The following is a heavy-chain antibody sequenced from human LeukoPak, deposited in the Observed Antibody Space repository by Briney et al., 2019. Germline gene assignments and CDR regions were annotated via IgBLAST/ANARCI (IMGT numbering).Heavy chain of an antibody. V-gene: IGHV3-23*01. CDR1: GFTFGTYA. CDR3: ATARARSYRLFDY. CDR2: ISGSSDYT. Sequence: GGSLRLSCAASGFTFGTYAMSWVRQAPGKGLEWVSAISGSSDYTFYADSVKGRFTISRDNSKNTLYLQMSSLGAEDTAVYYCATARARSYRLFDYWGQGTLVTVSS. J-gene: IGHJ4*02. D-gene: IGHD3-16*02.